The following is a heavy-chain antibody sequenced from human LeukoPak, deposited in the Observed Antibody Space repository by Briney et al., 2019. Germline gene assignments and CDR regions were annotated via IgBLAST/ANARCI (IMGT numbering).Heavy chain of an antibody. CDR2: IKNDGSST. D-gene: IGHD1-26*01. CDR1: GVTFSRYW. Sequence: GGSLRLSCAASGVTFSRYWMHWVRQAPGKGLVWVSRIKNDGSSTSYADSVKGRFTISRDNAENTLYLQMNSLRAEDTAVYYCAMPYSGSYYSYWGQGTLVTVSS. V-gene: IGHV3-74*01. J-gene: IGHJ4*02. CDR3: AMPYSGSYYSY.